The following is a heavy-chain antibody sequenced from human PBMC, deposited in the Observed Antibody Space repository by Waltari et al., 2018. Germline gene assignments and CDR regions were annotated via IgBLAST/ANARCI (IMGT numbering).Heavy chain of an antibody. CDR2: ISYGGNNK. V-gene: IGHV3-30*18. D-gene: IGHD3-3*01. CDR3: AKDHYYDFWSGYRYYYYMDV. CDR1: GFTFSSYG. J-gene: IGHJ6*03. Sequence: QVQLVESGGGVVQPGRSLRLSCAASGFTFSSYGMHWVRQAPGKGLEWVAVISYGGNNKYYADSVKGRFTISRDNSKNALYLQMNSLRAEDTAVYYCAKDHYYDFWSGYRYYYYMDVWGKGTTVTISS.